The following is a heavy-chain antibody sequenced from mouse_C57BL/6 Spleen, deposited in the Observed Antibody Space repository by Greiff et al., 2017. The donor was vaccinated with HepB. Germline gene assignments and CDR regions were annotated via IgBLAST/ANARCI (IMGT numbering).Heavy chain of an antibody. CDR2: IDPSDSYT. CDR1: GYTFTSYW. D-gene: IGHD1-1*01. Sequence: QVQLQQPGAELVMPGASVKLSCKASGYTFTSYWMHWVKQRPGQGLEWIGEIDPSDSYTNYNQKFKGKSTFTVDKSSSTAYMQLSSLTSEDSAVYYCARYNYGSSYNYAMDYWGQGTSVTVSS. CDR3: ARYNYGSSYNYAMDY. J-gene: IGHJ4*01. V-gene: IGHV1-69*01.